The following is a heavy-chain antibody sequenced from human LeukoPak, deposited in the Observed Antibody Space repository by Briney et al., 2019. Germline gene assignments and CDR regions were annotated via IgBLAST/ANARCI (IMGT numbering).Heavy chain of an antibody. D-gene: IGHD6-6*01. Sequence: PGGSPRLSCAASGVTVSNNYMNWVRQAPGKGLEWVSLIYSGGSTHYADSVKGRLTISRDNSKNTLYLQMNSLRVDDTAVYYCARDPPAVAANTYGWGQGTLVTVSS. V-gene: IGHV3-66*01. J-gene: IGHJ4*02. CDR2: IYSGGST. CDR1: GVTVSNNY. CDR3: ARDPPAVAANTYG.